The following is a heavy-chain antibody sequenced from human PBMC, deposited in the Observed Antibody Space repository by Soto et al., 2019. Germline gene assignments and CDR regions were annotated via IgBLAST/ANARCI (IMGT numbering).Heavy chain of an antibody. CDR2: ISAYNGNT. CDR3: ARAPPHHGTIPIDY. V-gene: IGHV1-18*01. D-gene: IGHD1-7*01. CDR1: GYTFTSYC. Sequence: ASVKVSCKASGYTFTSYCISWVRQAPGQGLEWMGWISAYNGNTNYAQKLQGRATMTTDTSTSTTYMELRSLRSDATAVYYCARAPPHHGTIPIDYWGQGTLVTVSS. J-gene: IGHJ4*02.